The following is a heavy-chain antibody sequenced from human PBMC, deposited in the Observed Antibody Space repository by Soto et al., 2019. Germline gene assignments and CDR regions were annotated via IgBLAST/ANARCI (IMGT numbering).Heavy chain of an antibody. CDR3: ARFRYGSGSFYGTDV. CDR2: IDPSDSYT. CDR1: GYSFTSYW. V-gene: IGHV5-10-1*01. Sequence: PGESLKISCKGSGYSFTSYWISWVRQMPGKGLEWMGRIDPSDSYTNYSPSFQGHVTISADKSISTAYLQWSSLKASDTAMYYCARFRYGSGSFYGTDVWGQGTTVTVSS. D-gene: IGHD3-10*01. J-gene: IGHJ6*02.